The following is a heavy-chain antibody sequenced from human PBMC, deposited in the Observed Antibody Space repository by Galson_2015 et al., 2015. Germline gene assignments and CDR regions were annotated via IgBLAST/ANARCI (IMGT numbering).Heavy chain of an antibody. V-gene: IGHV1-46*01. CDR1: GYTFTSYY. J-gene: IGHJ5*02. Sequence: SVKVSCKASGYTFTSYYMHWVRQAPGQGLEWMGIINPSGGSTSYAQKFQGRVTMTRDTSTSTVYMELSSLRSEDTAVYYCARDLKGDDISPNGFDPWGQGTLVTVSS. CDR2: INPSGGST. D-gene: IGHD3-9*01. CDR3: ARDLKGDDISPNGFDP.